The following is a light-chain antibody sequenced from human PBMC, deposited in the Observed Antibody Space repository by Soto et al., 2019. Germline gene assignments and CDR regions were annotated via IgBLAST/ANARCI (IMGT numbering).Light chain of an antibody. V-gene: IGLV2-14*01. Sequence: QPVLTQPASVSGSPGQSITISCTGTSSDVGGYNYVSWCQQHPGKVPKLMIYEVSNRPSGVSNRFSGSRSGTTASLTISGLQAEDEADYYCSSYSSSSPYVFGTGTKVTVL. J-gene: IGLJ1*01. CDR1: SSDVGGYNY. CDR2: EVS. CDR3: SSYSSSSPYV.